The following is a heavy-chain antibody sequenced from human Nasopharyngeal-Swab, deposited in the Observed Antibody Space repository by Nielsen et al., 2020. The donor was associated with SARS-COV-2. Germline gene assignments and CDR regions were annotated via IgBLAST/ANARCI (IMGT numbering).Heavy chain of an antibody. CDR2: ISSDGNYI. CDR3: VKDKAGAGFDY. CDR1: GFSFNANS. J-gene: IGHJ4*02. D-gene: IGHD1-26*01. V-gene: IGHV3-30*18. Sequence: GESPKISCAASGFSFNANSMHWVRQAPGKGLDWVAFISSDGNYIYYGESVKGRFTISRDNSKNMLYLHMNSLRGDDTALYYCVKDKAGAGFDYWGQGTLVTVSS.